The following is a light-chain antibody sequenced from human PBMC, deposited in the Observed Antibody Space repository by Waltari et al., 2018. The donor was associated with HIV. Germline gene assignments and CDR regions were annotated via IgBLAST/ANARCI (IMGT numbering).Light chain of an antibody. CDR1: SPTIWNNY. V-gene: IGLV1-51*01. CDR2: DNN. CDR3: GTWDSSLSAGV. J-gene: IGLJ3*02. Sequence: QSVLTQPPSVSAAPGQKVTISCSGSSPTIWNNYLSWYQQFPGTAPKLRIYDNNKRPSGIPDRFSGSKSGTSATLGITGLQTGDEADYYCGTWDSSLSAGVFGGGTKLTVL.